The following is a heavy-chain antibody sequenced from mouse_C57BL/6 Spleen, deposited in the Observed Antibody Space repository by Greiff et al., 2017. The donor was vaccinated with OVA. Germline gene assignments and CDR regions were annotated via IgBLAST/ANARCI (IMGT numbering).Heavy chain of an antibody. CDR1: GYTFTSYW. CDR3: ARPYYYYGSSYDAMDY. J-gene: IGHJ4*01. Sequence: VQLQQPGTELVKPGASVKLSCKASGYTFTSYWMHWVKQRPEQGLEWIGNINPSNGGTNYNEKFKSKATLTVDKSSSTAYMQLSSLTSEDSAVYYCARPYYYYGSSYDAMDYWGQGTSVTVSS. V-gene: IGHV1-53*01. CDR2: INPSNGGT. D-gene: IGHD1-1*01.